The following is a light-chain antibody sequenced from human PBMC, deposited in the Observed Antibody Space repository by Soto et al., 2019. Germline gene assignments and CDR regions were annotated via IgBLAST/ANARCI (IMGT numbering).Light chain of an antibody. V-gene: IGKV1-5*01. J-gene: IGKJ4*01. CDR1: QSINSW. Sequence: DIQLTQSPSTLSASVGDRVTITCRASQSINSWLAWYQQKPGKAPKLLIYAASTLQSGVPLRFSGSGSGTEFTLTISSLQPDDFATYYCQQYNSYLVTFGGGTKVDIK. CDR3: QQYNSYLVT. CDR2: AAS.